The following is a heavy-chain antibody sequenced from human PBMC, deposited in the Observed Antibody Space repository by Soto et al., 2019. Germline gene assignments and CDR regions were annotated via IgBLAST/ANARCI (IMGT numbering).Heavy chain of an antibody. CDR3: AKDRGYYGSGSYYNLARKRYNWFDP. CDR2: ISGSGGST. Sequence: GGSLRLSCAASGFTFSSYAMSWVRQAPGKGLEWVSAISGSGGSTYYADSVKGRFTISRDNSKNTLYLQMNSLRAEETAVYYCAKDRGYYGSGSYYNLARKRYNWFDPWGQGTLVTVSS. V-gene: IGHV3-23*01. CDR1: GFTFSSYA. J-gene: IGHJ5*02. D-gene: IGHD3-10*01.